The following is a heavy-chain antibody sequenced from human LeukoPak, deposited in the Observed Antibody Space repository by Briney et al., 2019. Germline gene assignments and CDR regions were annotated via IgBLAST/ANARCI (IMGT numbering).Heavy chain of an antibody. CDR3: AKDAITIFGVVIRMDY. Sequence: AGGSLRLSCVASGFTFSSYGMHWVRQAPGKGLEWVAFIRYDGSNKYYADSVKGRFTISRDNSKNTLYLQMNSLRAEDTAVYYCAKDAITIFGVVIRMDYWGQGTLVTVSS. CDR2: IRYDGSNK. J-gene: IGHJ4*02. CDR1: GFTFSSYG. D-gene: IGHD3-3*01. V-gene: IGHV3-30*02.